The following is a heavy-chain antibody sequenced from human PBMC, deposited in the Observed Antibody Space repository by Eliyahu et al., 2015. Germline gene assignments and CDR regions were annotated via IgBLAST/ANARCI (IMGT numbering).Heavy chain of an antibody. V-gene: IGHV1-18*01. J-gene: IGHJ4*02. CDR2: ISAYNGNT. D-gene: IGHD2-21*01. CDR3: ARGPFIQYYFDY. Sequence: EWMGWISAYNGNTNYAQKLQGRVTMTTDTSTSTAYMELRSLRSDDTAVYYCARGPFIQYYFDYWGQGTLVTVSS.